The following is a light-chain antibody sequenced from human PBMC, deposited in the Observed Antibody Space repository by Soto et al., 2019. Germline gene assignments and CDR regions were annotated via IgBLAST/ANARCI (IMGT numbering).Light chain of an antibody. V-gene: IGKV1-5*01. Sequence: DIQMTQSPSTLSASVGDSVSITCRASQRIGTWLTWYQQKPGKVPKLLIYDASHLTSGVPSRFSGSGSGTEFTLSISRLQPDDFATYYCQHYYTYPYTFGQGTQVEIK. CDR1: QRIGTW. CDR2: DAS. CDR3: QHYYTYPYT. J-gene: IGKJ2*01.